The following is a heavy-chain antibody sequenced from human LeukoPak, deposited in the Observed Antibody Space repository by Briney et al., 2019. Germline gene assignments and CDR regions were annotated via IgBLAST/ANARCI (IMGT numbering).Heavy chain of an antibody. J-gene: IGHJ4*02. D-gene: IGHD4-11*01. CDR1: GFTVSSNY. V-gene: IGHV3-53*01. Sequence: GGSLRLSCAASGFTVSSNYMSWVRQAPGKGLEWVSVIYSGGSTYYADPVKGRFTISRDNSKNTLYLQMNSLRAEDTAVYYCARGPTTVTSHDVDYWGQGTLVTVSS. CDR3: ARGPTTVTSHDVDY. CDR2: IYSGGST.